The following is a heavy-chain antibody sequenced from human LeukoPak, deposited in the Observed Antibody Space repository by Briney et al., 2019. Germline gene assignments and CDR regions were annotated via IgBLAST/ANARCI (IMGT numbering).Heavy chain of an antibody. CDR3: AREGGYCSGGSCRYYFDY. CDR1: GGSISSYY. V-gene: IGHV4-59*06. CDR2: IYYTGST. D-gene: IGHD2-15*01. J-gene: IGHJ4*02. Sequence: PSETLSLNCTVSGGSISSYYWGWIRQHPGKGLEWIGYIYYTGSTYYSPSLKSRLTISLDTSKNQFSLRLSSVTAADTAVYYCAREGGYCSGGSCRYYFDYWGQGTLVTVSS.